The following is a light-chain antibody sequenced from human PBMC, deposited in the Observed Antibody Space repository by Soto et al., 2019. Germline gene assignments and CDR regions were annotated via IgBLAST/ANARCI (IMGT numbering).Light chain of an antibody. V-gene: IGKV3-20*01. J-gene: IGKJ4*01. CDR3: QQYGSSSLT. CDR1: QSVSSSY. CDR2: AAS. Sequence: WERATLCCRASQSVSSSYLAWYQQKPGQPPRLLIYAASSRATGIPDRFSGSGSGTDFTLTISRLEPEDFAVYYCQQYGSSSLTFGGGTKVDIK.